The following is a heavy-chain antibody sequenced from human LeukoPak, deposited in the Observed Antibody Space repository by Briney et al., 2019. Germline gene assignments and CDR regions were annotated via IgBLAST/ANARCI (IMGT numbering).Heavy chain of an antibody. D-gene: IGHD4-17*01. CDR1: GFTFRTYA. CDR3: AKAAVTTWPYFFDY. J-gene: IGHJ4*02. CDR2: ISGSGDST. V-gene: IGHV3-23*01. Sequence: GGSLRLSCAASGFTFRTYAMSWVRQAPGKGLEWVSAISGSGDSTYYDDSVKGRFIISRDNSGNTLNLQMSNLRAEDTAVYYCAKAAVTTWPYFFDYWGQGSLVTVSS.